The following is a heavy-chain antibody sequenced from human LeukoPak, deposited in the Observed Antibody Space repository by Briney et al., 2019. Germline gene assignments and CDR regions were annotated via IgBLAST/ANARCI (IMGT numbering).Heavy chain of an antibody. V-gene: IGHV4-59*01. Sequence: SETLSLTCTVSGGSISDYYWSWIRQPPGKRLEWIGYVHHDGTTNQNPSLKSRVAISMDTSRNQMSLKLYSMTAADTAMYYCARGSTRADDYWGQGILVTVS. CDR3: ARGSTRADDY. CDR2: VHHDGTT. J-gene: IGHJ4*02. CDR1: GGSISDYY. D-gene: IGHD2/OR15-2a*01.